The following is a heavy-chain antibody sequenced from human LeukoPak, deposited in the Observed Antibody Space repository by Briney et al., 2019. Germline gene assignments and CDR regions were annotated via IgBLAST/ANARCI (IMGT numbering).Heavy chain of an antibody. CDR1: GGSFSGYY. CDR2: INHRGST. Sequence: PSETLSLTCAVYGGSFSGYYWSWIRQPPGKGLEWIGEINHRGSTNYNPSLKSRVTISVDTSKNQFSLKLSSVTAADTAVYYCARGYDSSGYYYYFDYWGQGTLVTVSS. D-gene: IGHD3-22*01. V-gene: IGHV4-34*01. CDR3: ARGYDSSGYYYYFDY. J-gene: IGHJ4*02.